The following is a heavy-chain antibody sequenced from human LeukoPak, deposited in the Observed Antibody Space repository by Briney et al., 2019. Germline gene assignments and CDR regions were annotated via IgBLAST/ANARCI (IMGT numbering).Heavy chain of an antibody. CDR3: ARRKTAFYFASGTYAFDY. V-gene: IGHV3-7*01. Sequence: PGGSLLLSCAASGFPFISYWMSWVRQAPGKGLEWVANIKQDGSEKCYVDSVKGRFTISRDNDKNSVYLQMNSLTAEDTAVYYCARRKTAFYFASGTYAFDYWGQGTLVTVSS. D-gene: IGHD3-10*01. J-gene: IGHJ4*02. CDR2: IKQDGSEK. CDR1: GFPFISYW.